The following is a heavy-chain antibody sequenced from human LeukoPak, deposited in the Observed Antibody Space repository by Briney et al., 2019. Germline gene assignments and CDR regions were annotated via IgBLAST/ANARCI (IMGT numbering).Heavy chain of an antibody. V-gene: IGHV1-18*01. CDR3: ARDRPAYCSGGSCYPGYYYYGMDV. Sequence: GASVKVSCKASGYTFTSYGISWVRQAPGQGLEWMGWISAYNGNTNYAQKLQGRVTMTTDTSTSTACIELRSLRSDDTAVYYCARDRPAYCSGGSCYPGYYYYGMDVWGQGTTVTVTS. CDR1: GYTFTSYG. J-gene: IGHJ6*02. CDR2: ISAYNGNT. D-gene: IGHD2-15*01.